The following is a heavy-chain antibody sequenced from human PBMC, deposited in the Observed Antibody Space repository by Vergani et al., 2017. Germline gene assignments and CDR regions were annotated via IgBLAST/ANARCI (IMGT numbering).Heavy chain of an antibody. CDR2: IYYSGST. CDR1: GGSISSYY. Sequence: QVQLQESGPGLVKPSETLSLTCTVSGGSISSYYWSWIRQPPGKGLEWIGYIYYSGSTNYNPSLKSRVTISVDTSKNQFSLKLSSVTAADTAVYYCASSGDKLGEREFDYWGQGTLVTVSS. V-gene: IGHV4-59*01. J-gene: IGHJ4*02. D-gene: IGHD7-27*01. CDR3: ASSGDKLGEREFDY.